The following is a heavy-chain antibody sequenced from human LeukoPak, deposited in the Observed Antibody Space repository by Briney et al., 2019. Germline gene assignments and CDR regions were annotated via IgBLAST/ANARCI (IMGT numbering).Heavy chain of an antibody. CDR2: VYSGGST. CDR1: GFTVSIYY. Sequence: GGSLTLFCAASGFTVSIYYMTWVRQAPGKGLECVSVVYSGGSTYYADSGKGRFTVSRDNSKNTLYLQMNSLRAEDTAMYYCARGLGYCTSTACLLPFDYWGQGTLVTVSS. D-gene: IGHD2-8*01. CDR3: ARGLGYCTSTACLLPFDY. V-gene: IGHV3-53*01. J-gene: IGHJ4*02.